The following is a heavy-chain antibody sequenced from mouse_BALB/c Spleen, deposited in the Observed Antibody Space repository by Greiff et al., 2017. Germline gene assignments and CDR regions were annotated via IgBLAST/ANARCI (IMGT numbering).Heavy chain of an antibody. J-gene: IGHJ4*01. D-gene: IGHD2-4*01. CDR2: IDPANGNT. CDR3: ARYDYDGGAMDY. Sequence: VQLQQSGAELVKPGVSVKLSCTASGFNIKDTYMHWVKQRPEQGLEWIGRIDPANGNTKYDPKFQGKATITADTSSNTAYLQLSSLTSEDTAVYYCARYDYDGGAMDYWGQGTSVTVSS. CDR1: GFNIKDTY. V-gene: IGHV14-3*02.